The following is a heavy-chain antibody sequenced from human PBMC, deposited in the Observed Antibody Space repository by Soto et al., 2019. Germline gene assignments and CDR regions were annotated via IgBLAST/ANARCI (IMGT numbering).Heavy chain of an antibody. V-gene: IGHV3-30*18. Sequence: QVQLVESGGGVVQPGRSLRLSCAASGFTFSSYGMHWVRQAPGKGLEWVAVISYDGSNKYYADSVKGRFTISRDNSKNTLYLHMNSLRAEDTAVYYCAKSREITLFGVVQRYYGMDVWGQGTTVTVSS. CDR1: GFTFSSYG. J-gene: IGHJ6*02. CDR3: AKSREITLFGVVQRYYGMDV. D-gene: IGHD3-3*01. CDR2: ISYDGSNK.